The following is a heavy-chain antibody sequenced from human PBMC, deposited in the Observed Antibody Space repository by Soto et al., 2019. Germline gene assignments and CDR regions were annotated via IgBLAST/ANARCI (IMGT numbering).Heavy chain of an antibody. CDR3: ASGYGGIYYYYGMDV. CDR2: INHSGST. Sequence: SLTCAVYGGSFSGYYWSWIRQPPGKGLEWIGEINHSGSTNYNPSLKSRVTISVDTSKNQFSLKLSSVTAADTAVYYCASGYGGIYYYYGMDVWGQGTTVTVSS. J-gene: IGHJ6*02. D-gene: IGHD3-16*01. V-gene: IGHV4-34*01. CDR1: GGSFSGYY.